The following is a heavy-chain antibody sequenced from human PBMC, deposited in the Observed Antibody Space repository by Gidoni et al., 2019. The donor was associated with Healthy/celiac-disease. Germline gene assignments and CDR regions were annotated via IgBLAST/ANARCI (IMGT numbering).Heavy chain of an antibody. Sequence: VLLQQWGAGLLKPPETLSLTCAVYGGSFSGYYWSWIRQPPGKGLEWIGEINHSGSTNYNPSLKSRVTISVDTSKNQFSLKLSSVTAADTAVYYCASRPYCSGGSCYSHRWYFDYWGQGTLVTVSS. V-gene: IGHV4-34*01. CDR2: INHSGST. J-gene: IGHJ4*02. D-gene: IGHD2-15*01. CDR1: GGSFSGYY. CDR3: ASRPYCSGGSCYSHRWYFDY.